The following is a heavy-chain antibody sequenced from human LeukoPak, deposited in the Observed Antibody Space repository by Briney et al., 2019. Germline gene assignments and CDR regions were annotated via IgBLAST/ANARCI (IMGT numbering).Heavy chain of an antibody. J-gene: IGHJ4*02. CDR3: ARTHYCSSTSCPELDFDY. Sequence: GGSLRLSCAASGFTFSSYDMHWVRQATGKGLEWVSAIGTAGDTYYPGSVKGRFTISRENAKNSLYLQMNSLRAEDTAVYYCARTHYCSSTSCPELDFDYWGQGTLVTVSS. D-gene: IGHD2-2*01. V-gene: IGHV3-13*01. CDR2: IGTAGDT. CDR1: GFTFSSYD.